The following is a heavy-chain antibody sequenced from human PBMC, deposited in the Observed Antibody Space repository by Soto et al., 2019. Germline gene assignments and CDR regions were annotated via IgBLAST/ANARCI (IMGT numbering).Heavy chain of an antibody. CDR3: ARGREVTGGGDWFDP. CDR2: INHSGST. CDR1: GGSFSGYY. Sequence: QVQLQQWGAGLLKPSETLSLTCAVYGGSFSGYYWSWIRQPPGKGLEWIGEINHSGSTNYNPSLKSRVTISVDTSKNQFSLKLSSVTAGYTAVYYCARGREVTGGGDWFDPWGQGTLVTVSS. V-gene: IGHV4-34*01. D-gene: IGHD2-21*02. J-gene: IGHJ5*02.